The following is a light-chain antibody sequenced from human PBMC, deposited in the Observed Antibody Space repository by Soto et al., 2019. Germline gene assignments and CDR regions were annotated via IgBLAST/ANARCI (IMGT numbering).Light chain of an antibody. CDR1: QSISDW. V-gene: IGKV1-5*03. CDR3: HQYNSYCT. J-gene: IGKJ1*01. CDR2: KAS. Sequence: DIQMTQSPSTLSVSVGDRVTITCRTSQSISDWLAWYQQHPGKAPKLLIYKASSLQSGVTSRFSGSVSGTEFTLTISSLQPDDFANYDGHQYNSYCTFGQGTKVEI.